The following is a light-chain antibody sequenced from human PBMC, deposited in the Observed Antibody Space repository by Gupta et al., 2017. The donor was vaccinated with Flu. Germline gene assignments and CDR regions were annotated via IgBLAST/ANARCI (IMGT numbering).Light chain of an antibody. Sequence: QIVVTQEPSSSVSPGRTVTLTCGLSSGSVSSTHRPSWYQKTPGRPPRTLIYSTTTRSSGVPDRFSGSILGARAALTITGAQTGDESDYYCLLYLGSGILVFGGGTRLTV. V-gene: IGLV8-61*01. CDR1: SGSVSSTHR. J-gene: IGLJ2*01. CDR3: LLYLGSGILV. CDR2: STT.